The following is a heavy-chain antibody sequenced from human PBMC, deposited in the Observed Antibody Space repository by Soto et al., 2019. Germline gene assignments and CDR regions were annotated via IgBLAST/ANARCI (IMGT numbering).Heavy chain of an antibody. Sequence: GGSLRLSCAASGFTFSDYAMHWLRQAPGKGLEWVAVVSHDGRNTNYADSVKGRFTISRDSSKNTVSLQMTSLRAEDTAVYYCARPYDSSGCYLPFDYWGQGTLVTFSS. J-gene: IGHJ4*02. D-gene: IGHD3-22*01. CDR3: ARPYDSSGCYLPFDY. CDR1: GFTFSDYA. V-gene: IGHV3-30*03. CDR2: VSHDGRNT.